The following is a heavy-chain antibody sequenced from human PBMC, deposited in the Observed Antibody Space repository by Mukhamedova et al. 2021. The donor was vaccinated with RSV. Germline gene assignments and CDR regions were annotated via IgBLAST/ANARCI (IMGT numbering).Heavy chain of an antibody. J-gene: IGHJ4*02. V-gene: IGHV1-69*01. CDR2: VIPLFGTT. D-gene: IGHD4-17*01. CDR3: ARRGAYGDYGFYFDS. Sequence: SWIRQAPGQGLEWMGGVIPLFGTTNYAQKFQHRVTITADESTSTAYMELSSLRSEDTAVDYCARRGAYGDYGFYFDSWGLGTLV.